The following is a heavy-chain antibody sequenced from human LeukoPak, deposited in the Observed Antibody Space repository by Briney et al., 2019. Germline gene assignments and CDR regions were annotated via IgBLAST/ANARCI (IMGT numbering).Heavy chain of an antibody. V-gene: IGHV1-8*03. CDR1: GHSFTNYD. J-gene: IGHJ6*03. D-gene: IGHD5-24*01. CDR2: MNPNSGNT. Sequence: ASVKVSCKASGHSFTNYDIKSVRQATGQGLEWMGWMNPNSGNTGYAQKFQGRVTITRNTSISTAYMELSSLRSEDTAVYYWSRVKMATIFYYCYMDVWGKGTTVTVSS. CDR3: SRVKMATIFYYCYMDV.